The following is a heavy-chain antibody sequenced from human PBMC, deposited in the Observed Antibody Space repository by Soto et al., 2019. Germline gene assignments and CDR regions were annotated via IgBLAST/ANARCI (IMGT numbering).Heavy chain of an antibody. CDR2: INSDGSST. CDR3: ARDGGYCISTICYPDARYYGMDV. V-gene: IGHV3-74*01. CDR1: GFTFSSYW. Sequence: PGGSLRLSCAASGFTFSSYWMHWVRQAPGKGLVWVSRINSDGSSTSYADSVKGRFTISRDNAKNTLYLQMNSLRAEDTAVYYCARDGGYCISTICYPDARYYGMDVWGQGTTVTVSS. J-gene: IGHJ6*02. D-gene: IGHD2-2*01.